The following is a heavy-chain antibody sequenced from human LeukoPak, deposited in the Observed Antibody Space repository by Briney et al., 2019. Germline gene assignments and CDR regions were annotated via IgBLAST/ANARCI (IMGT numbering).Heavy chain of an antibody. CDR3: ARESQEKYYFDY. CDR1: GGSISSYY. V-gene: IGHV4-59*12. D-gene: IGHD5-24*01. CDR2: MYYSGSA. Sequence: SETLSLTCTVSGGSISSYYWSWIRQPPGKGLEWIGYMYYSGSANYNPSLQSRVTISVDTSKNQFSLKLSSVTAADTAVYYCARESQEKYYFDYWGQGTLVTVSS. J-gene: IGHJ4*02.